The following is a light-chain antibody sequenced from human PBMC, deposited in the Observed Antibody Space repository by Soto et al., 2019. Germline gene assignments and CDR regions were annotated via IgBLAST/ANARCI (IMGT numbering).Light chain of an antibody. J-gene: IGKJ1*01. CDR1: QTVTRSY. CDR2: GAS. Sequence: EISLTQAPVTISLSRGEGAALSCRCSQTVTRSYLAWYQQKPGQAPRLLIYGASTRATGIPARFSGSGSGTDFTRTTRRMEPEEFAVYFCQQYGSSPPETFGQGTKVDIK. CDR3: QQYGSSPPET. V-gene: IGKV3-20*01.